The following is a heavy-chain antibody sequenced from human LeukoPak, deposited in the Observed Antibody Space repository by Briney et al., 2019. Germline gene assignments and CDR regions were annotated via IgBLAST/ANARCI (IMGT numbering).Heavy chain of an antibody. CDR1: GFTFNTYS. J-gene: IGHJ3*02. Sequence: PGASLRLSWSVSGFTFNTYSMSWVRQAPGKGLEWVSYISIRSSSIYYADSVKGRFTISRDNAKHSLYLQMNSLRDEDTAVYYCARGGVNYDILTGYWGDAFDIWGQGTMVTVSS. CDR2: ISIRSSSI. CDR3: ARGGVNYDILTGYWGDAFDI. D-gene: IGHD3-9*01. V-gene: IGHV3-48*02.